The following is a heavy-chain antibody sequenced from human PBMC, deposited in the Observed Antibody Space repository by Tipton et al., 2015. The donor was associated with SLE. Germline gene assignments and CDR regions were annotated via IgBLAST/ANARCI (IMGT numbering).Heavy chain of an antibody. CDR1: GGSISSYY. D-gene: IGHD3-3*01. J-gene: IGHJ6*03. CDR3: ARIQGDFWSGYHLYYYYYMDV. V-gene: IGHV4-4*07. CDR2: FYTSGST. Sequence: TLSLTCTVSGGSISSYYWSWIRQPAGKGLAWIGRFYTSGSTNYNPSLKSRVTMSVDTSKNQFSLKLSSVTAADTAVYYCARIQGDFWSGYHLYYYYYMDVWGKGTTVTVSS.